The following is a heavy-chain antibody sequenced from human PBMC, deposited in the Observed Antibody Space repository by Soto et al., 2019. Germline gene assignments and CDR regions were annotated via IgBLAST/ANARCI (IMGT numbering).Heavy chain of an antibody. D-gene: IGHD3-22*01. CDR3: AREYYYDSSQVDYGMDV. J-gene: IGHJ6*02. CDR2: IYYSGST. V-gene: IGHV4-59*01. Sequence: SETLSLTCTVSGGSISSYYWSWIRQPPGKGLEWIGYIYYSGSTNYNPSLKSRVTISVDTSKNQFSLKLSSVTAADTAVYYCAREYYYDSSQVDYGMDVWGQGTTVTVSS. CDR1: GGSISSYY.